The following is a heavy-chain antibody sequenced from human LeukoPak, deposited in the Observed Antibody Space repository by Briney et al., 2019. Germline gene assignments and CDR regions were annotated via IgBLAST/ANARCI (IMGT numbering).Heavy chain of an antibody. CDR2: MNPNSGNT. D-gene: IGHD3-22*01. V-gene: IGHV1-8*01. CDR1: GYTFTSYD. Sequence: ASVKVSCKASGYTFTSYDINWVRQATGQGLEWMGWMNPNSGNTGYAQKFQGRVTMTRNTSISTAYMELSSLRSEDTAVYYCAREYYYDSSGSDAFDIWGQGTVVTVSS. J-gene: IGHJ3*02. CDR3: AREYYYDSSGSDAFDI.